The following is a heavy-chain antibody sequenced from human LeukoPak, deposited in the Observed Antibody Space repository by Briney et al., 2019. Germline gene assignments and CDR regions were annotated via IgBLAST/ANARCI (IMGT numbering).Heavy chain of an antibody. CDR3: ARAPPSNGYSYHFDI. D-gene: IGHD5-18*01. CDR1: GFTFSSQW. V-gene: IGHV3-74*01. CDR2: INWDGSGI. J-gene: IGHJ3*02. Sequence: GGSLRLSCAASGFTFSSQWMHWVRQAPGKGLVWVSRINWDGSGIIYADSVKGRFTISRDNAKNTLYLQMNSLRAEDTAVYYCARAPPSNGYSYHFDIWGQGTMVTVSS.